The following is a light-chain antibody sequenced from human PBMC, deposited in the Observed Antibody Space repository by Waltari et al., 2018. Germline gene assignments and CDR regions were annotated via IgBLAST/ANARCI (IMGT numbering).Light chain of an antibody. CDR3: QHFGSSLLT. CDR1: QTIATNF. CDR2: GAS. Sequence: DIVLTQSPVILSLSPGDRATLSCRASQTIATNFIAWYQLKPGRAPRLIIYGASTRATGIPDRFSGSGSGTDFTLTISTLEPEDFGVFYCQHFGSSLLTFGGGTKVEIK. V-gene: IGKV3-20*01. J-gene: IGKJ4*01.